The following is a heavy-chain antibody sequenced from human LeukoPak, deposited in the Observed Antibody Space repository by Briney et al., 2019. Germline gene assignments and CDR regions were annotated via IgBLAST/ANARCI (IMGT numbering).Heavy chain of an antibody. J-gene: IGHJ4*02. CDR3: ARAPGWNSGSSGYSDY. CDR2: ISSRSGYI. D-gene: IGHD3-22*01. Sequence: PGGSLRLSCAASGFTFSSYSMNWVRQAPGKGLEWVSCISSRSGYIYYADSVKGRFTISRDNAKNSLYLQMNSLRAEDTAVYYCARAPGWNSGSSGYSDYWGQGTLVTVSS. V-gene: IGHV3-21*01. CDR1: GFTFSSYS.